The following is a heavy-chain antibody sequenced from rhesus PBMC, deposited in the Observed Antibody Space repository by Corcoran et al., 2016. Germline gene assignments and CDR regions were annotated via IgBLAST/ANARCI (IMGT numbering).Heavy chain of an antibody. CDR3: ARHGYSGSYYGY. D-gene: IGHD3-16*01. Sequence: QVQLQESGPGLVTPLETLSLTCAVSGGSISSNYWSWIRQAPGKGLVWIGYSYGSGSSTNDNPSLKSRVTRSVDTSQNQLSLKLSAVTAADTAVYYCARHGYSGSYYGYWGQGVLVTVSS. V-gene: IGHV4S11*01. CDR2: SYGSGSST. J-gene: IGHJ4*01. CDR1: GGSISSNY.